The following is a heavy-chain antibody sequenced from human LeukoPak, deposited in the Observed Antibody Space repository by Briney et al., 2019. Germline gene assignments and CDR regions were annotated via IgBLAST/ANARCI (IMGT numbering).Heavy chain of an antibody. J-gene: IGHJ4*02. D-gene: IGHD5-12*01. V-gene: IGHV2-5*02. CDR2: IYWDDDR. CDR1: GLSLGPSGVG. Sequence: SGPPLVKPRQTLTLTRTFSGLSLGPSGVGVGWIRQPPGKALEWLTLIYWDDDRRYSPSLKSRFRITKDTSKHQVVLTMINMDPVDTATYYCAHRRVGYTTTWPFDYWGQGTLVTVSS. CDR3: AHRRVGYTTTWPFDY.